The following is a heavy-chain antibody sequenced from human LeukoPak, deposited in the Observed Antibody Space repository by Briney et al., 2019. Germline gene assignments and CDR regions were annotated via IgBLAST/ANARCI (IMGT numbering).Heavy chain of an antibody. D-gene: IGHD3-9*01. CDR1: GGSISSYY. CDR3: ARDTRGDVLTGAHAFDI. Sequence: NTSETLSLTCTVSGGSISSYYWSWIRQPPGKGLEWIGYIYYTGSTNYKSSLKSRVTILVDTSKNQFSLKLSSVTAADTAVYYCARDTRGDVLTGAHAFDIWGQGTMVTVSS. V-gene: IGHV4-59*01. CDR2: IYYTGST. J-gene: IGHJ3*02.